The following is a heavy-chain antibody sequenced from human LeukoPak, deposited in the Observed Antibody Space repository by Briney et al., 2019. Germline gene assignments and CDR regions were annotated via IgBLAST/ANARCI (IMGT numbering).Heavy chain of an antibody. CDR2: ISAYNGNT. D-gene: IGHD3-16*01. V-gene: IGHV1-18*01. Sequence: ASVKVSCKASGYTFTSYGISWVRQAPGQGLEWMGWISAYNGNTNYAQKLQGRVTMTTDTSTSTAYMGLRSLRSDDTAVYYCARDRKGTYYDYVWGSYFFDYWGQGTLVTVSS. CDR3: ARDRKGTYYDYVWGSYFFDY. J-gene: IGHJ4*02. CDR1: GYTFTSYG.